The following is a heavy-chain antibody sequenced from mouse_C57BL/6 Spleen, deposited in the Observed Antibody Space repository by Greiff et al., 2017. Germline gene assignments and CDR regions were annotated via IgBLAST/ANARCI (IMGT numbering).Heavy chain of an antibody. D-gene: IGHD4-1*01. CDR1: GYTFTSYW. Sequence: QVQLQQSGAELAKPGASVKLSCKASGYTFTSYWMHWGKQRPGQGLEWNGYINPSSGYTKYNQKFKDKATLTADKSSRTAYMQLSSLTYEDSAGYYCARGTGTFDYWGPGTTLTVSS. CDR3: ARGTGTFDY. J-gene: IGHJ2*01. V-gene: IGHV1-7*01. CDR2: INPSSGYT.